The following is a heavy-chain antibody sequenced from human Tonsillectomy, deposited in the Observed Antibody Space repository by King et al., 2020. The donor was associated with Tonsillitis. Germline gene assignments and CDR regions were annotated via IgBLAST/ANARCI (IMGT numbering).Heavy chain of an antibody. J-gene: IGHJ3*02. CDR2: ISSSSSTI. V-gene: IGHV3-48*01. CDR3: LYSSGWYLIGAFDI. Sequence: VQLVESGGGLVQPGGSLRLSCAASGFTFSSYSMYWVRQAPGKGLEWVSYISSSSSTIYYADSVKGRFTISRDNAKNSLYLQMNSLRAEDTAVYYCLYSSGWYLIGAFDIWGQGTMVTVSS. D-gene: IGHD6-19*01. CDR1: GFTFSSYS.